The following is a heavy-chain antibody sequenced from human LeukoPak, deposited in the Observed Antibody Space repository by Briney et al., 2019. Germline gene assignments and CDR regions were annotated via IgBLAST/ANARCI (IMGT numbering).Heavy chain of an antibody. CDR2: IKEDGSEK. Sequence: GGSLRLSCAASGFTFSDYYMSWVRQAPGKGLEWVANIKEDGSEKNYVDSVKGRFTISRDNAKNSLYLQMNSLRDEDTAVYYCARDATRIVDYWGQGTLVTVS. CDR1: GFTFSDYY. V-gene: IGHV3-7*01. J-gene: IGHJ4*02. CDR3: ARDATRIVDY. D-gene: IGHD5-12*01.